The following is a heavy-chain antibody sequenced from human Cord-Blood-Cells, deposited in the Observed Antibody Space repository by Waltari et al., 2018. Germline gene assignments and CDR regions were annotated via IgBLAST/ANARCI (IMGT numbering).Heavy chain of an antibody. D-gene: IGHD1-26*01. V-gene: IGHV3-30*18. Sequence: RSLRLSCAASGFTFSSYGMHWVRQAPGKGLEWVAVISYDGSNKYYADSVKGRFTISRDNSKNTLYLQMNSLRAEDTAVYYCAKEEVGATRNWFDPWGQGTLVTVSS. CDR2: ISYDGSNK. CDR3: AKEEVGATRNWFDP. J-gene: IGHJ5*02. CDR1: GFTFSSYG.